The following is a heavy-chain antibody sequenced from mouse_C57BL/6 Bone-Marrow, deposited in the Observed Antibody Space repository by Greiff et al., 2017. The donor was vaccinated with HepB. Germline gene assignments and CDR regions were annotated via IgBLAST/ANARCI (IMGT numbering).Heavy chain of an antibody. CDR2: ISSGSSTI. Sequence: EVKVVESGGGLVKPGGSLKLSCAASGFTFSDYGMHWVRQAPEKGLEWVAYISSGSSTIYYADTVKGRFTISRDNAKNTLFLHMTSLRSEDTAMYYCARRDRDGGGQGTLVTVSA. CDR3: ARRDRDG. J-gene: IGHJ3*01. V-gene: IGHV5-17*01. D-gene: IGHD3-3*01. CDR1: GFTFSDYG.